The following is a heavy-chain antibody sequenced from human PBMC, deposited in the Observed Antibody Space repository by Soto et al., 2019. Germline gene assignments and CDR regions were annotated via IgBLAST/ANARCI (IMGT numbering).Heavy chain of an antibody. D-gene: IGHD5-18*01. V-gene: IGHV4-61*01. J-gene: IGHJ6*02. CDR1: GGSVSSGSFY. Sequence: SETLSLTCTVSGGSVSSGSFYWSWIRQPPGKGLEWIGYMYYSGSTNYNPSLKSRVTISVDTSKNQFSLKLSSVTAADTAVYYCARDRPSYGSYGMDVWGQGPTVTVSS. CDR3: ARDRPSYGSYGMDV. CDR2: MYYSGST.